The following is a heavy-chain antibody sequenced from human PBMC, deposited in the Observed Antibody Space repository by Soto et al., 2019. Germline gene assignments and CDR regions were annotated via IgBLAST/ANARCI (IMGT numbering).Heavy chain of an antibody. CDR2: IYYSGST. J-gene: IGHJ4*02. Sequence: SETLSLTCTVSGGSIRSGCYYWSWIRQHPGKGLEWIGYIYYSGSTNYNPSLKSRVTISVDTSKNQFSLKLTSVTAADTAVYYCARDKITGLFDYWGQGTLVTVSS. CDR1: GGSIRSGCYY. D-gene: IGHD2-8*02. V-gene: IGHV4-31*03. CDR3: ARDKITGLFDY.